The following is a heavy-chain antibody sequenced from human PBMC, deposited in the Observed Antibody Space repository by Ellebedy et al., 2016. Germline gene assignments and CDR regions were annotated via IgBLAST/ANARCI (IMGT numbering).Heavy chain of an antibody. V-gene: IGHV3-21*06. CDR3: ARDGSEWSRDH. J-gene: IGHJ4*02. CDR2: IDFSGTGT. CDR1: GFTFSIAG. Sequence: GGSLRLXCAASGFTFSIAGMTWVRQAPGKGLEWVATIDFSGTGTYYAGSVKGRFIISRDNTKNLVFLQMNSLGVEDTAVYYCARDGSEWSRDHWGQGTLVTVSS. D-gene: IGHD3-3*01.